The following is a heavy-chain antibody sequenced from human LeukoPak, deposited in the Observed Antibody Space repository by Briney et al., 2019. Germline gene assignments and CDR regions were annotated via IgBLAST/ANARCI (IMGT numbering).Heavy chain of an antibody. V-gene: IGHV3-20*04. D-gene: IGHD3-10*01. Sequence: RAGGSLRLSCAASGFTFDDYGMSWVRQAPGKGLEWVSGINWNGGSTGYADSVKGRFTISRDNAKNSLYLQMNSLRAEDTALYYCARSGGDGSGSYYKDFDYWGQGTLVTVS. J-gene: IGHJ4*02. CDR1: GFTFDDYG. CDR2: INWNGGST. CDR3: ARSGGDGSGSYYKDFDY.